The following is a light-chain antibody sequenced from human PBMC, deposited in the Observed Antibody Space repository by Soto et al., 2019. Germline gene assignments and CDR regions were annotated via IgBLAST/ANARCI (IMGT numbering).Light chain of an antibody. CDR2: GAS. Sequence: EIVMTQSPATLSVSPGERATLSCRARQSVSSNLAWYQQKPGQAPRLLIYGASTRATGIPARFSGSGSGTEFTLTISSLQSEDFAVYYCQQYKNWPPTWTFGQGTKVDIK. V-gene: IGKV3-15*01. CDR3: QQYKNWPPTWT. CDR1: QSVSSN. J-gene: IGKJ1*01.